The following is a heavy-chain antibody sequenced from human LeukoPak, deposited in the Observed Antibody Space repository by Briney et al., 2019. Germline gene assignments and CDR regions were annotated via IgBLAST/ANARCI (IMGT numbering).Heavy chain of an antibody. CDR1: GGTFSSYA. V-gene: IGHV1-69*13. Sequence: SVKVSCKASGGTFSSYAISWVRQAPGQGLEWMGGIIPIFGTANYAQKFQGRVTITADESTSTAYMELSSLRSGDTAVYYCVRGSTYAVAPFDYWGQGTLVTVSS. D-gene: IGHD2-15*01. J-gene: IGHJ4*02. CDR3: VRGSTYAVAPFDY. CDR2: IIPIFGTA.